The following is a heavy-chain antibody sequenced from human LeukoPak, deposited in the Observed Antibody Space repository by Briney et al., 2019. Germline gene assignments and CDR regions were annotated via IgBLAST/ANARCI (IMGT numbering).Heavy chain of an antibody. CDR3: VRVMDTGNSWYYFDR. J-gene: IGHJ4*02. D-gene: IGHD1-1*01. Sequence: PSETLSLTCNVSGDSIRSDYWTWIRQSPGRGLEWIGNIYYNGNTNYHPSLKSRISIIIETSKNQFSLKMYSVTAADTAVYHCVRVMDTGNSWYYFDRWGQGTRVAVS. V-gene: IGHV4-59*01. CDR1: GDSIRSDY. CDR2: IYYNGNT.